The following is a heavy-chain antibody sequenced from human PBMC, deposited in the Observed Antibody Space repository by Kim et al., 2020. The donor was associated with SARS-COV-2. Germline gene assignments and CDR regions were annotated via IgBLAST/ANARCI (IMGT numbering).Heavy chain of an antibody. V-gene: IGHV5-10-1*01. Sequence: SPSFQGHVTISADKSISTAYLQWSSLKASDTAMYYCARWGRGVIRGAFDIWGQGTMVTVSS. D-gene: IGHD3-10*01. CDR3: ARWGRGVIRGAFDI. J-gene: IGHJ3*02.